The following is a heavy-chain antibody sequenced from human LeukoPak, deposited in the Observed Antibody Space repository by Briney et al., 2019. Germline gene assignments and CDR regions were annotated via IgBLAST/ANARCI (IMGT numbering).Heavy chain of an antibody. V-gene: IGHV3-30-3*01. CDR1: GFIFSNYA. J-gene: IGHJ4*02. D-gene: IGHD5-18*01. CDR2: ISNDGSIK. CDR3: ARDRDNRGSDSTMVTTLDY. Sequence: PGRSLRLSCAASGFIFSNYAMHWVRQAPGKGLEWVAVISNDGSIKYYADSVKGRFTFSRDNSKNTLFLQMNSLRAEDTAVYYCARDRDNRGSDSTMVTTLDYWGQGTLVTVSS.